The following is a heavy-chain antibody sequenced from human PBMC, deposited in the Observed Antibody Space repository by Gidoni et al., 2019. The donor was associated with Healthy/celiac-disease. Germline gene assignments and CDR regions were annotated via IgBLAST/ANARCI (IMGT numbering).Heavy chain of an antibody. J-gene: IGHJ6*02. D-gene: IGHD5-18*01. CDR1: GFPFDDYA. Sequence: EVQLVESGGGFVQPGRSLRLSCAASGFPFDDYAMHWVRQVPGKGLEGGSGSSWNSGRRGYADSVKGRFTISRDNAKNSLYLQMKSLRPEDTALDYCAKEIGNTAMPHYYYGMDVWGQGTTVTVSS. V-gene: IGHV3-9*01. CDR2: SSWNSGRR. CDR3: AKEIGNTAMPHYYYGMDV.